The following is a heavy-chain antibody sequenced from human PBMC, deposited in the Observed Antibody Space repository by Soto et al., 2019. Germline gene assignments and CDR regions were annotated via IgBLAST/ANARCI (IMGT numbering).Heavy chain of an antibody. CDR3: ARIRSSGGSTDAFDI. V-gene: IGHV2-26*01. D-gene: IGHD2-15*01. CDR2: IFSNDEK. CDR1: GFSLSNARMG. Sequence: QVTLKESGPVLVKPTETLTLTCTVSGFSLSNARMGVSWIRQSPGKALEWLAHIFSNDEKSYSTSLKSRLTISKDTSKSQVVLTMTNMDPVDTATYYCARIRSSGGSTDAFDIWGQGTMVTVSS. J-gene: IGHJ3*02.